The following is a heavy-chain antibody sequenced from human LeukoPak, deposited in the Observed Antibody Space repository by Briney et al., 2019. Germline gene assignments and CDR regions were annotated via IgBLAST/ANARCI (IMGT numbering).Heavy chain of an antibody. Sequence: GGSLRLSCAASGFTFSIYWMSWVRQAPGKGLEWVASMKGDGSVKHFLDSVEGRFTNSRDNAKNSLYLQMNSLRAEDTAVYYCARWDAYCSGGRCYSGDFAFDIWGQGTMVTVSS. CDR2: MKGDGSVK. J-gene: IGHJ3*02. V-gene: IGHV3-7*01. D-gene: IGHD2-15*01. CDR1: GFTFSIYW. CDR3: ARWDAYCSGGRCYSGDFAFDI.